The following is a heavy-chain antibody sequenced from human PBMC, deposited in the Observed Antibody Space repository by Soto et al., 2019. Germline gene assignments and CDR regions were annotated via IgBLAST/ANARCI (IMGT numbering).Heavy chain of an antibody. J-gene: IGHJ5*02. Sequence: SGPTLVNPTQTLTLTCTFSGFSLSTSGVAVGWIRQPPGKAREWLALIYWDDDKRYSPSLKSRLTITKDTSKNQVVLTMTNMDPVDTATYFCAHRRQQQLGNWFDPWAQGTLVTVSS. CDR1: GFSLSTSGVA. CDR2: IYWDDDK. D-gene: IGHD6-13*01. CDR3: AHRRQQQLGNWFDP. V-gene: IGHV2-5*02.